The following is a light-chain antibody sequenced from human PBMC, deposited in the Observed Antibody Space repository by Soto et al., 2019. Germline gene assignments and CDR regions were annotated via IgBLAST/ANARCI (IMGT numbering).Light chain of an antibody. CDR3: SSYTASSTLV. J-gene: IGLJ1*01. V-gene: IGLV2-14*01. Sequence: QSVLTQPASGSGSPGQSITISCTGTSSDVGAHNYVSWYQQHPGKAPKLMIYEVSERPSGVSNRFSGAKSGNTASLTVSGLQAEDEADYYCSSYTASSTLVFGTGTKVTVL. CDR2: EVS. CDR1: SSDVGAHNY.